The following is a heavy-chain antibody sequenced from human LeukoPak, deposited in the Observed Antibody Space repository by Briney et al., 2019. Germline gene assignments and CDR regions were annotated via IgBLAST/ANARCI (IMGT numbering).Heavy chain of an antibody. J-gene: IGHJ5*01. CDR3: VRDVAPSGTVWFDS. V-gene: IGHV3-74*01. CDR2: ISDDGRVT. D-gene: IGHD6-13*01. Sequence: QRWGSLRLSCAASGFTFSSYWMSWVRQAPGKGLVWVSRISDDGRVTLYADFVKGRFTISRDNAKNTLSLQMNSLRVEDTAVYYCVRDVAPSGTVWFDSWGQGTLVTVSS. CDR1: GFTFSSYW.